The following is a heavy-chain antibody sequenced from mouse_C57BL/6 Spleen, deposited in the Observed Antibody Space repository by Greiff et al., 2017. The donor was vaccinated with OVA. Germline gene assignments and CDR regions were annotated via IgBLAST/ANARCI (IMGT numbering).Heavy chain of an antibody. CDR2: IYPRSGNT. Sequence: VQLQESGAELARPGASVKLSCKASGYTFTSYGISWVKQRTGQGLEWIGEIYPRSGNTYYNEKFKGKATLTADKSSSTAYMELRSLTSEDSAVYFCAREGDGNPLDYWGQGTTLTVSS. J-gene: IGHJ2*01. CDR3: AREGDGNPLDY. D-gene: IGHD2-1*01. V-gene: IGHV1-81*01. CDR1: GYTFTSYG.